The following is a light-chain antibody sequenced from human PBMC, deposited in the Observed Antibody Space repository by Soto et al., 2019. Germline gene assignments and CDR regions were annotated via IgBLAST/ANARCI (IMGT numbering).Light chain of an antibody. Sequence: QSVLTQLPSGSGAAGQGVSISCTGSSSNIGAGYDVHWYQQLPGTAPKLLIYGNSNRPSGVPDRFSGSKSGTSASLAITGLRAEDEADYYCQSYDSSLSGWVFGGGTKLTVL. CDR3: QSYDSSLSGWV. CDR1: SSNIGAGYD. J-gene: IGLJ3*02. CDR2: GNS. V-gene: IGLV1-40*01.